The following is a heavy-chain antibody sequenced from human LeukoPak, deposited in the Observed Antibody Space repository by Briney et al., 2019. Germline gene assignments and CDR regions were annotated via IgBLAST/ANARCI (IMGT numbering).Heavy chain of an antibody. Sequence: SETLSLTCTVSGGSISGYYWNWIRQPPGKGLHWIGSIYSSGSTNYNPSLKSRVTISLDTSNNQFSLKLTSVTAADTALYFRQRTAYDILTGYWNWFDPWGQGTLVTVSS. CDR3: QRTAYDILTGYWNWFDP. D-gene: IGHD3-9*01. CDR2: IYSSGST. J-gene: IGHJ5*02. CDR1: GGSISGYY. V-gene: IGHV4-59*01.